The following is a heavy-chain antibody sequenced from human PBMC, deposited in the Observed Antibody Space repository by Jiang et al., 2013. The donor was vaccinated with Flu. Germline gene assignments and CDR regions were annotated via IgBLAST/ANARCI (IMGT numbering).Heavy chain of an antibody. D-gene: IGHD3-10*01. V-gene: IGHV4-39*01. Sequence: SLTCTVSGGSISTNNIYWGWVRQAPGQGLEWIGDVYYNGRAFYNPSLKSRVTISVDTSKSQFSLTLTSVTAADTAVYYCARTRGHSGSGIYPAISGTADSWDQGILVTVSS. CDR1: GGSISTNNIY. CDR3: ARTRGHSGSGIYPAISGTADS. CDR2: VYYNGRA. J-gene: IGHJ4*02.